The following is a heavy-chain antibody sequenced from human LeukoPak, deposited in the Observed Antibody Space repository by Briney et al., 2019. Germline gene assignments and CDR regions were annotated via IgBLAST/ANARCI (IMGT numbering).Heavy chain of an antibody. J-gene: IGHJ4*02. CDR3: ARDGSSVALDPSDY. CDR2: TSSSGSTI. V-gene: IGHV3-11*01. D-gene: IGHD3-10*01. Sequence: PGGSLRLSCAASGFTFSDYYMSWIRQAPGKGLEWVSYTSSSGSTIYYADSVKGRFTISRDNAKNSLYLQMNSLRAEDTAVYYCARDGSSVALDPSDYWGQGTLVTVSS. CDR1: GFTFSDYY.